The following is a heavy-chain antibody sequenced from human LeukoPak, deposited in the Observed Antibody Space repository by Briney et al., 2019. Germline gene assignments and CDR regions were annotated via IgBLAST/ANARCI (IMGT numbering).Heavy chain of an antibody. Sequence: GGSLRLSCAASGFTFSNYGMSWVRQAPGKGLEWVSAISDSGGSTYYADSVKGRFTISRDNAKNSLCLQMNSLRAEDTAVYYCARDRAPYYGDTYFDYWGQGTLVTVSS. J-gene: IGHJ4*02. D-gene: IGHD4-17*01. CDR2: ISDSGGST. CDR1: GFTFSNYG. CDR3: ARDRAPYYGDTYFDY. V-gene: IGHV3-23*01.